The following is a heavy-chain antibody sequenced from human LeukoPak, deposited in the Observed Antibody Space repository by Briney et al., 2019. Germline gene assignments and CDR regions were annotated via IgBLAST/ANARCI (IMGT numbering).Heavy chain of an antibody. CDR3: TKVGFNA. V-gene: IGHV1-2*02. J-gene: IGHJ5*02. CDR2: MNPNSGGT. CDR1: GYTLTGYY. Sequence: ASVKVSCKASGYTLTGYYIHWVRQAPGQGLEWMGWMNPNSGGTKYAEKFQGRVTMSRDTSISTAYMELSRLRSDDTAVYYCTKVGFNAWGQGTLVTVSS.